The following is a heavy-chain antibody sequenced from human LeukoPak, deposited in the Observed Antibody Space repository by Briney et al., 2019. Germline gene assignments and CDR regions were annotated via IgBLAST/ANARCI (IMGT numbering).Heavy chain of an antibody. CDR2: ISSSSSYI. Sequence: GGSLRLSCAASGFTFSSYSMNWVRQAPGKGLEWVSSISSSSSYIYYADSVKGRFTISRDNAKNSLYLQMNSQRAEDTAVYYCARNIVVVPAAPGIDYWGQGTLVTVSS. V-gene: IGHV3-21*01. D-gene: IGHD2-2*01. CDR3: ARNIVVVPAAPGIDY. J-gene: IGHJ4*02. CDR1: GFTFSSYS.